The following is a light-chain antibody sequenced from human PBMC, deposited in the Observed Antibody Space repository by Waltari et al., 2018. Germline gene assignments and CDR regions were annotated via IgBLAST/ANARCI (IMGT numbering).Light chain of an antibody. CDR3: AAWDDSLFGGWV. V-gene: IGLV1-44*01. CDR2: SNN. J-gene: IGLJ3*02. Sequence: QSVLTQPPSASGTPGQRVTISCSGSSDNIGSNTVNWYQQLPGTAPKLLIYSNNQRPSGVPDRFSGSKSGTSTSLAISGLQSEDEADYYCAAWDDSLFGGWVFGGGTKLTVL. CDR1: SDNIGSNT.